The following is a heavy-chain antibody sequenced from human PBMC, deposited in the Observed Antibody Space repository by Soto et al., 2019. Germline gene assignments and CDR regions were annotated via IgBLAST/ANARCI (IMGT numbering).Heavy chain of an antibody. V-gene: IGHV1-69*12. D-gene: IGHD2-21*02. CDR1: GGTFSSYA. Sequence: QVQLVQSGAEVKKPGSSVKVSCKASGGTFSSYAISWVRQAPGQGLEWMGGIIPIFGTANYAQKFQGRVTIPADDSTSTAYRELRSLRSEDTAVYYCARDSEIVGVPAILHYYYCMDVWGQGTTVTVSS. J-gene: IGHJ6*02. CDR2: IIPIFGTA. CDR3: ARDSEIVGVPAILHYYYCMDV.